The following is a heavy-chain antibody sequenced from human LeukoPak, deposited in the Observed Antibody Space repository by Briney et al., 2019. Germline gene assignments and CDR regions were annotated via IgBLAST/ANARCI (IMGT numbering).Heavy chain of an antibody. J-gene: IGHJ4*02. D-gene: IGHD4-17*01. CDR3: TRSHDYGDYDIDFGLDY. V-gene: IGHV3-49*04. CDR1: GFTFSTYW. CDR2: IRSKAYGGTT. Sequence: GGSLRLSCAASGFTFSTYWMSWVRQAPGKGLEWVGFIRSKAYGGTTEYAASVKGRFTISRDDSKSIAYLQMNSLKTEDTAVYYCTRSHDYGDYDIDFGLDYWGQGTLVTVSS.